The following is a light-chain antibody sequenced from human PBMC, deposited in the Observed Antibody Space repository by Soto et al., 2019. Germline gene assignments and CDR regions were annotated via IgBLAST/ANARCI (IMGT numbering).Light chain of an antibody. CDR1: SSDVGGYNY. CDR3: SSYTTSNTRQIV. Sequence: QSVLTQPSSVSGSPGQSITISCTGTSSDVGGYNYVSWYQHHPGKAPKLMIYDVSNRPSWVSNRFSGSKSGNTASLTISGLQPEDEADYYCSSYTTSNTRQIVFGTGTKLTVL. V-gene: IGLV2-14*03. CDR2: DVS. J-gene: IGLJ1*01.